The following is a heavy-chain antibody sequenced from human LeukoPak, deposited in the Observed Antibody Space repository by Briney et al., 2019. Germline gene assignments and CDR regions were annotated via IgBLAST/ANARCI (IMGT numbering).Heavy chain of an antibody. J-gene: IGHJ2*01. CDR2: IYYTGSP. Sequence: SQTLSLTCTVSGASISSDDYYWNWIRQSPGKGLQWIGYIYYTGSPYYNPSLKSRVLISEDTSKNQISLQLTSLTAADTAVYYCARHLGTTAARRNWYFDLWGRGTLVTVSS. CDR3: ARHLGTTAARRNWYFDL. V-gene: IGHV4-30-4*01. CDR1: GASISSDDYY. D-gene: IGHD6-6*01.